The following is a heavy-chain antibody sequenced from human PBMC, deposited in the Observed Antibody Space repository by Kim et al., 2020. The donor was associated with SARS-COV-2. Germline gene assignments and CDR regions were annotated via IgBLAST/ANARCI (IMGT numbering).Heavy chain of an antibody. Sequence: ASVKVSCKASGYTFTSYAINWVRQAPGQGLEWMGWINPNSGNPAYAQKFQGRVTMTRNTSISTAYMELSSLRSEDTAVYYCAREKCSSTSCYDYDPWGQGTLGTVSS. CDR3: AREKCSSTSCYDYDP. J-gene: IGHJ5*02. CDR2: INPNSGNP. V-gene: IGHV1-8*02. D-gene: IGHD2-2*01. CDR1: GYTFTSYA.